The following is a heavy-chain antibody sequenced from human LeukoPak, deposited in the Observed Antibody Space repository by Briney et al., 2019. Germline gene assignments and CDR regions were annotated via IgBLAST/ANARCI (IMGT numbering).Heavy chain of an antibody. CDR2: INPTGSST. J-gene: IGHJ4*02. V-gene: IGHV1-46*01. CDR3: ARDMEHYYDSSGYYPRGSLDY. CDR1: GYTVTSYY. Sequence: ASVKVSCKASGYTVTSYYMQWVRQAPGQGLEWIGIINPTGSSTSHAQKFQGRVTMTRDKSTSTVYMDLSSLRSEDTAVYYCARDMEHYYDSSGYYPRGSLDYWGQGTLVTVSS. D-gene: IGHD3-22*01.